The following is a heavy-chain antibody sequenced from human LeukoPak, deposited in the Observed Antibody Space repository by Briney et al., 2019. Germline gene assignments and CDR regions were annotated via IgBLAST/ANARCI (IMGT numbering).Heavy chain of an antibody. D-gene: IGHD3-22*01. V-gene: IGHV3-23*01. CDR1: GFTFSSYA. J-gene: IGHJ4*02. CDR3: AKDPRGWLSTPDY. CDR2: IRGSGGST. Sequence: GGSLRLSCAASGFTFSSYAISWVRQAPGKGQEWVSAIRGSGGSTYYADSVKGRFTISRDNFKNTLYLQMNSLRADDTAVYYCAKDPRGWLSTPDYWGQGTLVTVSS.